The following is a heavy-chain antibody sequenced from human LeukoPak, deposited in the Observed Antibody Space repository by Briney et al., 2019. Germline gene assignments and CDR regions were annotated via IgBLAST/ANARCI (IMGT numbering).Heavy chain of an antibody. Sequence: PGGSLRLSCAASGFTFDDYAMHWVRQAPGKGLEWVSGISWNSGSIGYADSVKGRFTISRDNAKNSLYLQMNSLRAEDTALYYCAKDIGSSGWTAPVYYYYGMDVWGQGTTVTVSS. CDR2: ISWNSGSI. D-gene: IGHD6-19*01. J-gene: IGHJ6*02. CDR1: GFTFDDYA. CDR3: AKDIGSSGWTAPVYYYYGMDV. V-gene: IGHV3-9*01.